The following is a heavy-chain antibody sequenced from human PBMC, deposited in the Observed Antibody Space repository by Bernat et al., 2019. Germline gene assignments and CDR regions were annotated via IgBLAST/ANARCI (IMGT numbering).Heavy chain of an antibody. CDR2: IWYDGSNK. J-gene: IGHJ6*02. CDR3: ARDGETYGSGSRPYYYYYGMDV. V-gene: IGHV3-33*01. CDR1: GFTFSSYG. D-gene: IGHD3-10*01. Sequence: QVQLVESGGGVVQPGRSLRLSCAASGFTFSSYGMHWVRQAPGKGLEWVAVIWYDGSNKNYADSVKGRFTISRDNSKNTLYLQMNSLRAEDTAVYYCARDGETYGSGSRPYYYYYGMDVWGQGTTVTVSS.